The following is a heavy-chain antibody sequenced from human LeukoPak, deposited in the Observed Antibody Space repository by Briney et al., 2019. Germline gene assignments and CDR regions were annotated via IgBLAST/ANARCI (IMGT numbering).Heavy chain of an antibody. CDR1: EFTVSTNY. Sequence: PGGSLRLSCAASEFTVSTNYMSWVRQAPGKGLEWVSAISGSGGSTYYADSVKGRFTISRDNSKNTLYLQMNSLKTEDTAVYYCTTDPIAVAGTRISLLLSAWGQGTLVTVSS. J-gene: IGHJ5*02. V-gene: IGHV3-23*01. CDR3: TTDPIAVAGTRISLLLSA. D-gene: IGHD6-19*01. CDR2: ISGSGGST.